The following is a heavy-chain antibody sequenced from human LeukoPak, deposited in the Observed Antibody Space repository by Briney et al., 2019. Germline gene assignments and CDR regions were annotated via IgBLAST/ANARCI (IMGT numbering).Heavy chain of an antibody. Sequence: GGSLRLSCAASGSTFSSYSMNWVRQAPGKGLEWVSVIYSGGTTYYADSVKARFTISRDNSKDTLYLQINSLRAEDTAVYYCAKTSEDRNFDYWGQGTLVTVSS. CDR1: GSTFSSYS. CDR3: AKTSEDRNFDY. CDR2: IYSGGTT. V-gene: IGHV3-66*01. D-gene: IGHD3-10*01. J-gene: IGHJ4*02.